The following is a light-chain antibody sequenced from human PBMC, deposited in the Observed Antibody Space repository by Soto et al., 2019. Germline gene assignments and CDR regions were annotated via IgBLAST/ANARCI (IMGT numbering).Light chain of an antibody. J-gene: IGKJ3*01. CDR1: QSVSSN. CDR2: GAS. V-gene: IGKV3-15*01. CDR3: QQYNNWPPVT. Sequence: IVMTQSXXXXSVSPGERATXXXXASQSVSSNXAWYQQKPGQAPRLLIYGASTRATGIPARFXXSGSGTEFTLTISSLQSEDFAVYYCQQYNNWPPVTFGPGTKVDIK.